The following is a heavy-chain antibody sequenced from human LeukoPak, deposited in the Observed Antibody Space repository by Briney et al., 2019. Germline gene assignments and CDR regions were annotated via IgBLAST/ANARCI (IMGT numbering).Heavy chain of an antibody. J-gene: IGHJ3*02. V-gene: IGHV4-59*01. D-gene: IGHD1-1*01. Sequence: SETLSLTCTVSGGSISSYYWSWIRQPPGKGLEWIGYIHDSGSTTYNPSLNSRVTISVDTSKNQFSLKLSSVTAADTAVYYCARKDWNDVRAFDIWGQGTMVTVSS. CDR3: ARKDWNDVRAFDI. CDR2: IHDSGST. CDR1: GGSISSYY.